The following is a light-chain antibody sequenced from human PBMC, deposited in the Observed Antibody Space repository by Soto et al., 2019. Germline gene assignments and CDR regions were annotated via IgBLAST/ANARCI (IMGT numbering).Light chain of an antibody. CDR2: EVN. J-gene: IGLJ1*01. V-gene: IGLV2-14*01. Sequence: QSVLAQPASVSGSPGQSITISCTGTSSDVGTYNYVSWYQQHPGKAPKLMIYEVNNRPSGVSNRFSGSKSGNTASLTISGLQAEDEADYHCCSYTSSSTYVFGTGTKVTVL. CDR1: SSDVGTYNY. CDR3: CSYTSSSTYV.